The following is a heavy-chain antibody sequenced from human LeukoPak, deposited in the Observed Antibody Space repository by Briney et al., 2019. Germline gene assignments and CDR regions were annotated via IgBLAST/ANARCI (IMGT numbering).Heavy chain of an antibody. CDR1: DSSFATYW. D-gene: IGHD1-26*01. CDR2: IYPSDSDT. V-gene: IGHV5-51*01. J-gene: IGHJ4*02. CDR3: ARPLQGIVGATGFDY. Sequence: GASLKISCQGSDSSFATYWIAWLRQMPGKGLESMGIIYPSDSDTRYSPSFQGQVTISADKSIKTAYLQWSSLKASDTAMYYCARPLQGIVGATGFDYWGQGTLVTVSS.